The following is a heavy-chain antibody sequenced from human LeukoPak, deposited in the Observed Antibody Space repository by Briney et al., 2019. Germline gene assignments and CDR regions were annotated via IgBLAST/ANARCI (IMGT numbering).Heavy chain of an antibody. CDR1: GGSINSGDYY. V-gene: IGHV4-30-4*01. CDR2: IYYSGST. CDR3: ARLRQTGDPTRYFDL. D-gene: IGHD7-27*01. J-gene: IGHJ2*01. Sequence: KPSETLSLTCTVSGGSINSGDYYWSWIRQPPGKGLEWIGYIYYSGSTYYNPSLKSRVTISVDTSKNQFSLKLSSVTAADTAVYYCARLRQTGDPTRYFDLWGRGTLVTVSS.